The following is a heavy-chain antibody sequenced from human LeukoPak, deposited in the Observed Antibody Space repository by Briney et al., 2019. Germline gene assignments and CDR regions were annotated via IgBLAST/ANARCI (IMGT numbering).Heavy chain of an antibody. Sequence: SETLSLPCAVYGGSFSGYYWSWIRQPPGKGLEWIGEINHSGSTNYNPSLKSRVTISVDTSKNQFSLKLSSVTAADTAVYYCAHSGSLYYYYYYGMDVWGQGTTVTVSS. J-gene: IGHJ6*02. D-gene: IGHD3-22*01. V-gene: IGHV4-34*01. CDR2: INHSGST. CDR3: AHSGSLYYYYYYGMDV. CDR1: GGSFSGYY.